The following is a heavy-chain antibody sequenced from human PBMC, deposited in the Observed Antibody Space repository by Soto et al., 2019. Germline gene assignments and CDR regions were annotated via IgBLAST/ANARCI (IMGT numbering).Heavy chain of an antibody. CDR3: SRGSPKAFYYYYGMDV. Sequence: PSETLSLTCAVYGGSFSGYYWSWIRQPPGKGLEWIGEINHSGSTNYNPSLKSRVTISVDTSKNQFSLKLSSVTAADTAVYYCSRGSPKAFYYYYGMDVWGQGTTVT. V-gene: IGHV4-34*01. J-gene: IGHJ6*02. CDR1: GGSFSGYY. CDR2: INHSGST.